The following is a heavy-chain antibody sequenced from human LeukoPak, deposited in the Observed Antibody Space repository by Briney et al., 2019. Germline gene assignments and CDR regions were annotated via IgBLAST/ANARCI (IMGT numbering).Heavy chain of an antibody. D-gene: IGHD3-9*01. CDR2: VSPNSGGA. CDR3: ASGNDLFTEYLTWFDP. Sequence: ASVKVSCKASGYTFTGYYIHWVRQAPGQGLGWMGWVSPNSGGANYAQKFRGRITMTRDTSITTAYMELSSLTSEDTAIYYCASGNDLFTEYLTWFDPWGQGTLVTVSS. J-gene: IGHJ5*02. V-gene: IGHV1-2*02. CDR1: GYTFTGYY.